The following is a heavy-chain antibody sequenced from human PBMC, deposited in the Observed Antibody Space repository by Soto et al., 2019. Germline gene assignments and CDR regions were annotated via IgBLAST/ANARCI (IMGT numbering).Heavy chain of an antibody. D-gene: IGHD3-3*01. Sequence: PGGSVRQSCAACGFAFRRDGMHWVRQAPDKGLERVAVISFDGTNKYYGDFVKGRFTISRDTSKNTLYLQMNTLRTEDTAVYYCARDVYDSWSRYYISYYYGMDVWGQGTTVTVSS. V-gene: IGHV3-30-3*01. J-gene: IGHJ6*02. CDR2: ISFDGTNK. CDR1: GFAFRRDG. CDR3: ARDVYDSWSRYYISYYYGMDV.